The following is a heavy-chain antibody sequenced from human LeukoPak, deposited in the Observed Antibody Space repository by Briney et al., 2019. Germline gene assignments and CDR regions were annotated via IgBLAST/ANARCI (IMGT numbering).Heavy chain of an antibody. CDR2: IYHSGST. D-gene: IGHD3-10*01. CDR1: GGSISSYY. Sequence: SETLSLTCTVSGGSISSYYWSWIRQPPGKGLEWIGEIYHSGSTNYNPSLKSRVTISVDKSKNQFSLKLSSVTAADTAVYYCARGYYYGSGSNFDYWGQGTLVTVSS. J-gene: IGHJ4*02. CDR3: ARGYYYGSGSNFDY. V-gene: IGHV4-59*12.